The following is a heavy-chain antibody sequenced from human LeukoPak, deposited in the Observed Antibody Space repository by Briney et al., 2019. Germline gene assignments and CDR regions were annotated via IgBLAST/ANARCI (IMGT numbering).Heavy chain of an antibody. J-gene: IGHJ4*03. CDR3: ARGPYGDYVFDC. CDR1: GFTFSRYS. CDR2: ISSSSSYI. V-gene: IGHV3-21*01. D-gene: IGHD4-17*01. Sequence: GRSLRLARAPSGFTFSRYSMKWARQAPGERLDWVSSISSSSSYIYYADSVKDRLTISRDNAKNSRYLEMNSLRAEATAVYYCARGPYGDYVFDCWGHGALVTVSS.